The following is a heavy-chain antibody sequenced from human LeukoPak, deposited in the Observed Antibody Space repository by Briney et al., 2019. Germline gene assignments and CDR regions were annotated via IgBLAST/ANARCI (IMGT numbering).Heavy chain of an antibody. CDR1: GGSLSSGGYY. J-gene: IGHJ4*02. Sequence: PSETLSLTCTVSGGSLSSGGYYWSWLRQHPGKGLEWIGYIYYSGSTYYNPSLKSRVTISVDTSKNQFSLKLSSVTAADTAVYYCARYDILTGYSFDYWGQGTLVTVSS. D-gene: IGHD3-9*01. CDR3: ARYDILTGYSFDY. CDR2: IYYSGST. V-gene: IGHV4-31*03.